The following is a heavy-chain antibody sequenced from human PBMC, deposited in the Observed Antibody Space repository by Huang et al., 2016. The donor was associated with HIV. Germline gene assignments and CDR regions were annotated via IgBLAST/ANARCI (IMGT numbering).Heavy chain of an antibody. CDR1: GFTFSSYW. J-gene: IGHJ4*02. CDR3: ARGSRQGKYYYGSGTAY. Sequence: EVQLVESGGDLVQPGGSLRLSCAASGFTFSSYWMHWVRQVPGKGLVWVSHIKSDGSSTSDAYSVKGRFTISRDNAKNTLYLQMNRLRAEDTAVYYCARGSRQGKYYYGSGTAYWGQGTLVTVSS. CDR2: IKSDGSST. V-gene: IGHV3-74*01. D-gene: IGHD3-10*01.